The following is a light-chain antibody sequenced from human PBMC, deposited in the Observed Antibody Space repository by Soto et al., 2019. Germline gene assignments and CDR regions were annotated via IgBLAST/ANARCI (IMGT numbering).Light chain of an antibody. Sequence: GGRVTITCRASQGITSWLAWYQQKPGKAPKLLIYAASTLQTGVPSRFSGSGSGTDFTLTISSLQPEDFATYYCQQANSFPRTFGQGTKVDIK. J-gene: IGKJ1*01. CDR1: QGITSW. CDR3: QQANSFPRT. CDR2: AAS. V-gene: IGKV1-12*01.